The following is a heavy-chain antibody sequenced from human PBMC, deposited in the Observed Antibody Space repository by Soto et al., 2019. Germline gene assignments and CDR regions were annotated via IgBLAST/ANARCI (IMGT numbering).Heavy chain of an antibody. CDR3: ARAVSGYDAYYFDY. CDR2: INAGNGNT. D-gene: IGHD5-12*01. V-gene: IGHV1-3*01. J-gene: IGHJ4*02. CDR1: GDTFTSYA. Sequence: ASVKVSCKACGDTFTSYAMHWVRQAPGQRLEWMGWINAGNGNTKYSQKFQGRVTITRDTSASTAYMELSSLRSEDTAVYYCARAVSGYDAYYFDYWGQGTLVTVSS.